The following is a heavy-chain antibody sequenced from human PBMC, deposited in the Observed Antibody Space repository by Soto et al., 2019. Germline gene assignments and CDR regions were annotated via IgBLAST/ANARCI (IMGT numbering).Heavy chain of an antibody. J-gene: IGHJ4*02. CDR3: ARDCRGDNCYSRGLHYFDY. V-gene: IGHV1-69*08. Sequence: QVQLVQSGAEVKKPGSSVKVSCKASGGTFNIFTISWVRQAPGQGREWMGRIIPILDTTNYAQKFQGRVTITADKSTGTAYMELSSLTSEDTAVYYCARDCRGDNCYSRGLHYFDYWGQGTLVTVSS. CDR2: IIPILDTT. CDR1: GGTFNIFT. D-gene: IGHD2-15*01.